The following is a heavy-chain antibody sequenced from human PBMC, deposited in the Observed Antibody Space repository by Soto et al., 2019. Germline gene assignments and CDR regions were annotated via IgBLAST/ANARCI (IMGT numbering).Heavy chain of an antibody. V-gene: IGHV1-3*01. Sequence: ASVKVSCKASGYTFTSYAMHWVRQAPGQRLEWMGWINAGNGNTKYSQKFQGRVTITRDTSASTAYMELSSLRSEDTAVYYCARGGITLFGVVIYYGMDVWGQGTPVTASS. CDR1: GYTFTSYA. CDR3: ARGGITLFGVVIYYGMDV. CDR2: INAGNGNT. J-gene: IGHJ6*02. D-gene: IGHD3-3*01.